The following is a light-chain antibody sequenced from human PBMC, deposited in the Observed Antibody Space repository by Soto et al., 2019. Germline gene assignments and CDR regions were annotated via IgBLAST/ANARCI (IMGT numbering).Light chain of an antibody. CDR1: QSVSSN. V-gene: IGKV3-15*01. Sequence: EIAMTQSPATLSVSPGERGTLTCRASQSVSSNLAWYQQKPGQAPRLLIYAASARATGIPARFSGSGSGTDFTLTISRLEPEDFAVYYCQQYRMSPNTFGQGTRLEIK. J-gene: IGKJ5*01. CDR2: AAS. CDR3: QQYRMSPNT.